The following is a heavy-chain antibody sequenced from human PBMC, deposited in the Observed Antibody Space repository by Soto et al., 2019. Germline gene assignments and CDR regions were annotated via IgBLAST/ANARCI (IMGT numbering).Heavy chain of an antibody. V-gene: IGHV3-23*01. J-gene: IGHJ4*02. CDR3: ANRSSSSTFDY. CDR2: ISGSDDST. Sequence: EVQLLESGGGLVQPGESLRLSCAASGFTFSSYAMSWVRQAPGKGLEWVSVISGSDDSTYYADSVKGRFTISRDNSKNTRYMRMNSLRAEDPTVYYCANRSSSSTFDYWGQGTLVTVSS. D-gene: IGHD6-6*01. CDR1: GFTFSSYA.